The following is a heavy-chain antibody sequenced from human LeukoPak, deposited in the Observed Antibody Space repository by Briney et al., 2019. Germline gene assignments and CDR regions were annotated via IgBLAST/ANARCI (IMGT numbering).Heavy chain of an antibody. CDR1: GGSISSYY. J-gene: IGHJ4*02. V-gene: IGHV4-4*07. CDR3: ARGSGSGSYYNGFDY. CDR2: IYTSGST. D-gene: IGHD3-10*01. Sequence: SETLSLTCTVSGGSISSYYWSWIRQPAGKGLXXXXRIYTSGSTNYNPSLKSRVTMSVDTSKNQFSLKLSSVTAADTAVYYCARGSGSGSYYNGFDYWGQGTLVTVSS.